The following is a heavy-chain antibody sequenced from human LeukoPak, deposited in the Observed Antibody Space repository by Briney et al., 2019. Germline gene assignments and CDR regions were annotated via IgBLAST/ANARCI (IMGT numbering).Heavy chain of an antibody. CDR2: ISGSGGYT. D-gene: IGHD6-19*01. Sequence: GGSLRLSCAGSGFSFSTYAMTWVRQAPGTGLESVSAISGSGGYTYYADSVKGRFTISRDNSKNTLYLQMNSLRAEDTAIYYCAKAEGKNPTGGRWLDWGQGTLVTVSS. CDR3: AKAEGKNPTGGRWLD. CDR1: GFSFSTYA. V-gene: IGHV3-23*01. J-gene: IGHJ4*02.